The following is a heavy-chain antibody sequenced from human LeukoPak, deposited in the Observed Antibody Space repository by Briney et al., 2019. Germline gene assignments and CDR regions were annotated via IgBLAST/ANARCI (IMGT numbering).Heavy chain of an antibody. V-gene: IGHV3-33*01. CDR2: IWYDGSNK. CDR1: GFTFSSYG. CDR3: ARDSIADPFDY. Sequence: GGSLRLSCAASGFTFSSYGMHWVRQAPGKGLEWVAVIWYDGSNKYYADSVKGRFTISRDNSKNTLYLQMNSLRAEDTAVYYCARDSIADPFDYWGRGTLVTVSS. D-gene: IGHD6-6*01. J-gene: IGHJ4*02.